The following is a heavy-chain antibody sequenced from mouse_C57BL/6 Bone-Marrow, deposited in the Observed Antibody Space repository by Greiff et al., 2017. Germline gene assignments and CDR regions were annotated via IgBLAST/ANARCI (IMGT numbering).Heavy chain of an antibody. CDR2: INPSSGYT. CDR3: AILPRYYYGCILYTMDY. J-gene: IGHJ4*01. V-gene: IGHV1-7*01. Sequence: VQLQQSGAELAKPGASVKLSCKASGYTFTSYWMHWVKQRPGQGLEWIGYINPSSGYTKYNQKFKDKATLTADKSSSTAYMQLSSLTYEDSAVYYCAILPRYYYGCILYTMDYWGQGTSVTVSS. CDR1: GYTFTSYW. D-gene: IGHD1-1*01.